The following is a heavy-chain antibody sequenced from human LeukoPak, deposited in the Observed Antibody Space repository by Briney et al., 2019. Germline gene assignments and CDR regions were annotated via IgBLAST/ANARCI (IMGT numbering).Heavy chain of an antibody. CDR2: VYYTGNT. V-gene: IGHV4-59*04. J-gene: IGHJ4*02. CDR3: ARQTGSGLFTLP. CDR1: GGSISSYY. Sequence: PSETLSLTCTVSGGSISSYYWSWIRQPPGKGLEWIGSVYYTGNTYYNASLKSRVTIVIDTSKNQISLRLTSVTATDTAMYYCARQTGSGLFTLPGGQGTLVTVSS. D-gene: IGHD3/OR15-3a*01.